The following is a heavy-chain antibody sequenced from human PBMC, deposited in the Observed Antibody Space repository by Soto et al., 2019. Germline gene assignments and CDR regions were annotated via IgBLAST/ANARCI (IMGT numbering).Heavy chain of an antibody. Sequence: QITLKESGPTLVKPTQTLTLTCTFSGFSLSTSGVGVGWIRQPPGKALEWLALIYWDDDKRYSPSLKSRLTITKDTSKNQVVLTMTNMDPVDTATYYCAHEQFEVRGVNWPWIDYWGQGTLVTVSS. CDR3: AHEQFEVRGVNWPWIDY. CDR1: GFSLSTSGVG. D-gene: IGHD3-10*01. CDR2: IYWDDDK. V-gene: IGHV2-5*02. J-gene: IGHJ4*02.